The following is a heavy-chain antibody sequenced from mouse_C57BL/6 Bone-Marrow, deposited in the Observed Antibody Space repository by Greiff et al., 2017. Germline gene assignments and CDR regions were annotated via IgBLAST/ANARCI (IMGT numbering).Heavy chain of an antibody. V-gene: IGHV1-5*01. CDR1: GYTFTSYW. CDR2: IYPGNSDT. Sequence: EVMLVESGTVLARPGASVKMSCKTSGYTFTSYWMHWVKQRPGQGLEWIGAIYPGNSDTSYNQKFKGKAKLTAVTSASTAYMELSSLTNEDSAVYYCTRRDYYVPSWFAYWGQGTLVTVSA. J-gene: IGHJ3*01. D-gene: IGHD1-1*01. CDR3: TRRDYYVPSWFAY.